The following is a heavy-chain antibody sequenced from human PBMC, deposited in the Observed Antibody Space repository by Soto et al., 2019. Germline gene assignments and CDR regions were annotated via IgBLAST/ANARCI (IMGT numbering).Heavy chain of an antibody. Sequence: GGSLRLSCSASGFTFSSYAMHWVRQAPGKGPEYVSGIRGNGDPPFYADSVKGRFTISRDNSKNTLYLQMSSLSADDTAVYYCVKSRGGNNFDFFDWGQGALVTVSS. D-gene: IGHD5-12*01. J-gene: IGHJ4*02. V-gene: IGHV3-64D*06. CDR1: GFTFSSYA. CDR3: VKSRGGNNFDFFD. CDR2: IRGNGDPP.